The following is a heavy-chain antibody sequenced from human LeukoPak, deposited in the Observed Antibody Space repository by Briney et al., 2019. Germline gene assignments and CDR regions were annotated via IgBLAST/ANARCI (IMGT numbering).Heavy chain of an antibody. V-gene: IGHV1-24*01. Sequence: ASVKVCCRVSGYILTELSIHWVRQAPGKGLEWMGSFDPENAKTMSAQTFQGRVTMTEDTSTDTAYMELRSLRSDDTAIYYCAIMSHTVVPTARIYYYMDIWGTGTTVIVSS. D-gene: IGHD1-1*01. J-gene: IGHJ6*03. CDR3: AIMSHTVVPTARIYYYMDI. CDR2: FDPENAKT. CDR1: GYILTELS.